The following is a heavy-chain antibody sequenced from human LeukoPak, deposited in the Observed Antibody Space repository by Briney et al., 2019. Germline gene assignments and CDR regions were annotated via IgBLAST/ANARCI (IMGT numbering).Heavy chain of an antibody. CDR2: ISGSSGHT. Sequence: GGSLRLSCAASGLTFSSYAMSWVRQAPGKGLEWVSAISGSSGHTYYADSVKGRFTISRDNAKKSLYLQMNSLRAEDTAVYYCARPLSGTTDFDYWGQGTLVTVSS. D-gene: IGHD1-20*01. CDR1: GLTFSSYA. J-gene: IGHJ4*02. CDR3: ARPLSGTTDFDY. V-gene: IGHV3-23*01.